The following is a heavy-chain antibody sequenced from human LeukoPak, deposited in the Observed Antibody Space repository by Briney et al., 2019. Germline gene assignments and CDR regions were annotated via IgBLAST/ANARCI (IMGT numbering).Heavy chain of an antibody. V-gene: IGHV3-11*06. CDR1: GFTFSYYY. CDR3: ARFKREWLRSEYYFDY. Sequence: PGGSLRLSCAASGFTFSYYYMSWIRQAPGKGLEWVSYISSSSSYTNYADSVKGRFTISRDNAKNPLYLQMNSLRAEDTAVYYCARFKREWLRSEYYFDYWGQGTLVTVSS. D-gene: IGHD5-12*01. CDR2: ISSSSSYT. J-gene: IGHJ4*02.